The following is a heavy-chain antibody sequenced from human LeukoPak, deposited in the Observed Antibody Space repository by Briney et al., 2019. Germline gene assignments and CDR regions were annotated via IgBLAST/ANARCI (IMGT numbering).Heavy chain of an antibody. CDR1: GGSISSNNW. Sequence: PSGTLSLTCAVSGGSISSNNWWSWVRQPAGKGLEWIGKIYHSGSTNYNPSLKSRVTISVDKSKNQFSLKLSSVTAADTAVYYCARGVTMTTTSYNWFDPWGQGTLVTVSS. D-gene: IGHD4-17*01. CDR2: IYHSGST. J-gene: IGHJ5*02. V-gene: IGHV4-4*02. CDR3: ARGVTMTTTSYNWFDP.